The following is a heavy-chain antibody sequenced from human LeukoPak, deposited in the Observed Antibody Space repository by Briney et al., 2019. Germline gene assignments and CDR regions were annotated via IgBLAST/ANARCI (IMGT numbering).Heavy chain of an antibody. D-gene: IGHD5/OR15-5a*01. Sequence: GGSLRLSCAASGFTFSSYGMHWFRQAPGKGLEWVAVISYDGSNKYYADSVKGRFTISRDNSKNTLYLQMNSLRAEDTAVYYCAKAAVYGNDVYYGMDVWGQGTTVTVSS. CDR1: GFTFSSYG. J-gene: IGHJ6*02. V-gene: IGHV3-30*18. CDR3: AKAAVYGNDVYYGMDV. CDR2: ISYDGSNK.